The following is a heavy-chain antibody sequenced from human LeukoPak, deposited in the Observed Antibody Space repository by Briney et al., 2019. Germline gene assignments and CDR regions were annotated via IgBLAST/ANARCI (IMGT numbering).Heavy chain of an antibody. J-gene: IGHJ5*02. D-gene: IGHD6-13*01. CDR2: FDPEDGET. Sequence: ASVEVSCKVSGYTLTELSMHWVRQAPGKGLEWMGGFDPEDGETIYAQKFQGRVTMTEDTSTDTAYMELSSLRSEDTAVYYCARVGAAAGKNWFDPWGQGTLVTVSS. CDR3: ARVGAAAGKNWFDP. V-gene: IGHV1-24*01. CDR1: GYTLTELS.